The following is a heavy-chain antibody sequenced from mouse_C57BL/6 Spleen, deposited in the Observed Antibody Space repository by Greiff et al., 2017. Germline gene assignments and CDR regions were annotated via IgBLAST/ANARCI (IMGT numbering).Heavy chain of an antibody. CDR2: ISDGGSYT. V-gene: IGHV5-4*03. Sequence: EVKLVESGEGLVKPGGSLKLSCAASGFTFSSYAMSWVRQTPEKRLEWVATISDGGSYTYYPDNVKGRFTISRDNAKNNLYLQMSHLKSEDTAMYYCARVPISITTVVATGGYAMDYWGQGTSVTVSS. J-gene: IGHJ4*01. D-gene: IGHD1-1*01. CDR1: GFTFSSYA. CDR3: ARVPISITTVVATGGYAMDY.